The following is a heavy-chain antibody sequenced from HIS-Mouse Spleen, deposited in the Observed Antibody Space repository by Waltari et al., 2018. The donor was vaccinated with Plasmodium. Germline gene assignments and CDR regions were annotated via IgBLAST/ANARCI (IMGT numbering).Heavy chain of an antibody. J-gene: IGHJ4*02. V-gene: IGHV4-34*01. D-gene: IGHD5-12*01. CDR1: GGSFSGYY. Sequence: QVQLQQWGAGLLKPSETLSLTCAVYGGSFSGYYWSWIRQPPGKGLEWIGEINHSGRTNYNPSLKSRVTISVDTSKNQFSLKLSSVTAADTAVYYCARGPGDIVATTFDYWGQGTLVTVSS. CDR2: INHSGRT. CDR3: ARGPGDIVATTFDY.